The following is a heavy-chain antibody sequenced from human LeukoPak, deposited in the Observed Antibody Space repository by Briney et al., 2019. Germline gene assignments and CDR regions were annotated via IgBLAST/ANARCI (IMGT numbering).Heavy chain of an antibody. D-gene: IGHD3-10*02. J-gene: IGHJ6*04. CDR2: IKQDGSGK. Sequence: GSLRLSCAASGFTFSSYWMSWVRQAPGKGLEWVGNIKQDGSGKYYVDSVKGRFTISRDNAKNSLYLQMNSLRAEDTAVYYCAELGITMIGGVWGKGTTVTISS. CDR3: AELGITMIGGV. CDR1: GFTFSSYW. V-gene: IGHV3-7*01.